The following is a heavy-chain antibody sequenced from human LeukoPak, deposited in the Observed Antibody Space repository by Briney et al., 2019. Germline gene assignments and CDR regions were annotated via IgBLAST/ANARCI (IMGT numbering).Heavy chain of an antibody. V-gene: IGHV4-38-2*02. CDR2: IYYGGST. Sequence: PSETLSLTCTVSGYSISSSYYRDWIRQPPGKGLEWIGSIYYGGSTYYNPSLKSRVTISIDTSKNQFSLKLSSVTAADTAVYYCARDGGDYYGSGSYSLWGQGTLVTVSS. J-gene: IGHJ4*02. CDR1: GYSISSSYY. CDR3: ARDGGDYYGSGSYSL. D-gene: IGHD3-10*01.